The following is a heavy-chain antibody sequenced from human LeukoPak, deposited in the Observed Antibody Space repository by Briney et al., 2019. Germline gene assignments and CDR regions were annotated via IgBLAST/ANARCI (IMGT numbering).Heavy chain of an antibody. CDR3: ARGFLTTVNY. Sequence: PSETLSLTCTVSGGSLSSSSYYWGWVRQPPGKGLEWIGSIYYGGSTYYNPSLKSRVTISVDTSKNQFSLKLSSVTAADTAVYYCARGFLTTVNYWGQGTLVTVSS. D-gene: IGHD4-17*01. V-gene: IGHV4-39*01. J-gene: IGHJ4*02. CDR1: GGSLSSSSYY. CDR2: IYYGGST.